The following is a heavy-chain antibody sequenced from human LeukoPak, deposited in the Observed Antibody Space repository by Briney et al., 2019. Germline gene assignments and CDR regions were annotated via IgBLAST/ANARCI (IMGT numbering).Heavy chain of an antibody. D-gene: IGHD3-10*01. J-gene: IGHJ6*04. CDR2: INHSGST. CDR1: GGSFSGYY. V-gene: IGHV4-34*01. Sequence: SETLSLTCAVYGGSFSGYYWSWIRQPPGKGLEWIGEINHSGSTNYNPSLKSRVTISVDTSKNQFSLKLSSVTAADTAVYYCARWSSGYGSGSYYYYYGMDVWGKGTTVTVSS. CDR3: ARWSSGYGSGSYYYYYGMDV.